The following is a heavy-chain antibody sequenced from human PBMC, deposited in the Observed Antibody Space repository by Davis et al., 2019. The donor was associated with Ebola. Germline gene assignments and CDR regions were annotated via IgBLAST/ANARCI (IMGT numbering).Heavy chain of an antibody. Sequence: PGGSLRLSCAASGFTFSSFAMSWVRQAPGKGLEWIGEINHSGNTHYNPSLKSRVAILVDASKNQFSLKLSSVTAADTAMYYCARVQVGVLDWGQGNLVTVSS. D-gene: IGHD3-22*01. CDR2: INHSGNT. V-gene: IGHV4-34*01. CDR1: GFTFSSFA. CDR3: ARVQVGVLD. J-gene: IGHJ4*02.